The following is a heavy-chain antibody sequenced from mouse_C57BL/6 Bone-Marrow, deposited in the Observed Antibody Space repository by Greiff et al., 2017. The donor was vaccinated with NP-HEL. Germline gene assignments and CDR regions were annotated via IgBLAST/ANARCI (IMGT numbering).Heavy chain of an antibody. Sequence: VQLKESGPGLVKPSQSLSLTCSVTGYSITSGYYWNWIRQFPGNKLEWMGYISYDGSNNYNPSLKNRISITRDTSKNQFFLKLNSVTTEDTATYYCARGTTVVALDYAMDYWGQGTSVTVSS. V-gene: IGHV3-6*01. D-gene: IGHD1-1*01. CDR3: ARGTTVVALDYAMDY. J-gene: IGHJ4*01. CDR2: ISYDGSN. CDR1: GYSITSGYY.